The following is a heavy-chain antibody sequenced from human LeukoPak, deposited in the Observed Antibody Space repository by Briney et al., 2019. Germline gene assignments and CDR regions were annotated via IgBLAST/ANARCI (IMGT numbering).Heavy chain of an antibody. CDR3: ARESPLNDFWSGYYHNFDY. CDR1: GYTFTSYG. Sequence: ASVKVSCKASGYTFTSYGISWVRQAPGQGLEWMGWISAYNGNTNYSQKLQGRVTMTTDTSTSTDYMELRSLRSDGPAVYYCARESPLNDFWSGYYHNFDYWGQGTLVTVSS. J-gene: IGHJ4*02. CDR2: ISAYNGNT. D-gene: IGHD3-3*01. V-gene: IGHV1-18*01.